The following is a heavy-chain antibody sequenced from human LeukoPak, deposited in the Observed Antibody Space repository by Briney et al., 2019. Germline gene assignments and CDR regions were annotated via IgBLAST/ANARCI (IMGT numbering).Heavy chain of an antibody. D-gene: IGHD6-6*01. Sequence: GGSVRLSCAASGFPFSRYSMNWVRQPPGKGREGVSSISSSSSYIYYADSVKGRFTISRDNAKNSLYLQMNSLRAEDTAVYYCASDPFQLTAARHYYYMDVWGKGTTVTVSS. J-gene: IGHJ6*03. CDR2: ISSSSSYI. CDR3: ASDPFQLTAARHYYYMDV. CDR1: GFPFSRYS. V-gene: IGHV3-21*01.